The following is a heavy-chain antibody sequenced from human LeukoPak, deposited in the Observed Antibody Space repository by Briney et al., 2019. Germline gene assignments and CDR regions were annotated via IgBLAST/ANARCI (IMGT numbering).Heavy chain of an antibody. CDR2: INPNSGGT. J-gene: IGHJ5*02. CDR3: ARADRLDGGPYLIGP. CDR1: GYYFSDYY. D-gene: IGHD2-21*01. Sequence: ASVKVSCKTSGYYFSDYYMHWVRQAPGQGLEWMGWINPNSGGTSSAQKFQGRVTMTRDTSITTVYMEVNWLTSDDTAIYYCARADRLDGGPYLIGPWGQGTLVTVFS. V-gene: IGHV1-2*02.